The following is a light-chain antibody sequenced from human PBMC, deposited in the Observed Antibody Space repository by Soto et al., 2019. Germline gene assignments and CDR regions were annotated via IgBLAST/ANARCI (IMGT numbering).Light chain of an antibody. J-gene: IGLJ2*01. Sequence: QSALTQPASVSGSPGQSITLSCTGTRSDIGGYDYVSWYQRHPGKAPKLIIYDVNNRPSGVSNRFSGSKSGNTASLTISGLQAEDEADYYCPSYASGSSHVVFGGGTKLTVL. V-gene: IGLV2-14*01. CDR2: DVN. CDR1: RSDIGGYDY. CDR3: PSYASGSSHVV.